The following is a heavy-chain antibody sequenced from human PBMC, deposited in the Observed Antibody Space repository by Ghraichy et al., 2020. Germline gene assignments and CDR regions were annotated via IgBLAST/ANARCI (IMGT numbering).Heavy chain of an antibody. CDR1: GFTFSDYY. D-gene: IGHD1-26*01. V-gene: IGHV3-11*01. Sequence: GESLNISCVASGFTFSDYYMSWIRQAPGKGLGWVSYISSGGTTIYYADSVKGRFTISRDNAKNSLYLQMNRLRAEDTAVYYCARDGGSYYGYWGQGTLVTVSS. CDR3: ARDGGSYYGY. CDR2: ISSGGTTI. J-gene: IGHJ4*02.